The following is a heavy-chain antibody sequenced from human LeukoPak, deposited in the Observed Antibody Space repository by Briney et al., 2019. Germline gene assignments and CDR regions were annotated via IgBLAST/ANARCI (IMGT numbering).Heavy chain of an antibody. CDR2: ISGSGGST. V-gene: IGHV3-23*01. CDR1: GFTFSSYG. CDR3: ARENLAVAVLFDY. Sequence: GGSLRLSCAASGFTFSSYGMSWVRQAPGKGLEWVSAISGSGGSTYYADSVKGRFTISRDNAKNSLYLQMNSLRAEDTAVYYCARENLAVAVLFDYWGQGTLVTVSS. J-gene: IGHJ4*02. D-gene: IGHD6-19*01.